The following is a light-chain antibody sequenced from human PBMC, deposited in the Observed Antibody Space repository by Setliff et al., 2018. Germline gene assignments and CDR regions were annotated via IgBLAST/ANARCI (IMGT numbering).Light chain of an antibody. J-gene: IGLJ1*01. CDR1: SSNIGSNT. CDR2: RNN. V-gene: IGLV1-44*01. CDR3: AAWDDSLNGYV. Sequence: QSVLTQPPSASGTPGQSVTISCSGSSSNIGSNTVNWYQQLPGTAPKLLIYRNNQRPSGVPDRFSGSKSGTSASLAISGLQSEDEADYYCAAWDDSLNGYVFGTGTKVTGL.